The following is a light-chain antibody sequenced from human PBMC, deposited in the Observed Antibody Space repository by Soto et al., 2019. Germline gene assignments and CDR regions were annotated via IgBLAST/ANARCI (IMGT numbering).Light chain of an antibody. V-gene: IGKV1-5*01. CDR1: QNIGTW. CDR3: QHGVT. CDR2: DAS. Sequence: DIQMTQSPSTLSASVGDTVGFTCRASQNIGTWLAWYQQKPGKAPNLLIYDASSLESGVSSRFIGSASGTEFTLTIYNLQPDDFAIYYCQHGVTFGQGTKVEL. J-gene: IGKJ1*01.